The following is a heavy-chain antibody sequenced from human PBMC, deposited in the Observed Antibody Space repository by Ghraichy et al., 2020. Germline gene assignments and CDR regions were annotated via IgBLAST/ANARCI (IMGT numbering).Heavy chain of an antibody. Sequence: SVKVSCKASGGTFSSYAISWVRQAPGQGLEWMGGIIPIFGTANYAQKFQGRVTITADESTSTAYMELSSLRSEDTAVYYCARGRVWGSSFQLFNYYGMDVWGQGTTVTVSS. D-gene: IGHD6-6*01. CDR1: GGTFSSYA. J-gene: IGHJ6*02. V-gene: IGHV1-69*13. CDR3: ARGRVWGSSFQLFNYYGMDV. CDR2: IIPIFGTA.